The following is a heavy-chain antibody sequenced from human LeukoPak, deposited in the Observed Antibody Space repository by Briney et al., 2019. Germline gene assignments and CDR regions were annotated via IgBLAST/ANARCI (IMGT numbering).Heavy chain of an antibody. CDR1: GFTFSTYA. J-gene: IGHJ6*02. CDR3: AKPLNTANYYFGVDV. CDR2: ISGSGGST. Sequence: GGSLRLSCAASGFTFSTYAMSWVRQAPGKGLEWVSAISGSGGSTYYADSVKGRFTISRDNSKNTLYLQMNSLRAEDTAVYYCAKPLNTANYYFGVDVWGQGTTVTVPS. D-gene: IGHD5-18*01. V-gene: IGHV3-23*01.